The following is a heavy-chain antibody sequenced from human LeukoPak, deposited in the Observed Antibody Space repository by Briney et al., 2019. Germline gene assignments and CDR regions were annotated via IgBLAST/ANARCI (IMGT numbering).Heavy chain of an antibody. Sequence: GGSLRLSCAASGFTFSSYAMHWVCQAPGKGLEWVAVISYDGSNKYYADSVKGRFTISRDNSKNTLYLQMNSLGAEDTAVCYCARNLDYWGQGTLVTVSS. V-gene: IGHV3-30-3*01. J-gene: IGHJ4*02. CDR3: ARNLDY. CDR2: ISYDGSNK. CDR1: GFTFSSYA.